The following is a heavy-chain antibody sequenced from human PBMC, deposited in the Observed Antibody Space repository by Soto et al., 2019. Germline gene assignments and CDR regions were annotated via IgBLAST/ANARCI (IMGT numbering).Heavy chain of an antibody. CDR3: AIDRSIAVRGDVFDS. Sequence: GGSLRLSCAASGFTFSSYSMNWVRQAPGKGLEWVSSISSSSSYIYYADAVKGRFTISRDNAKNYLYLQMISLRAEDTAVYYGAIDRSIAVRGDVFDSWGQGTIVTVSS. V-gene: IGHV3-21*01. D-gene: IGHD6-19*01. J-gene: IGHJ3*02. CDR2: ISSSSSYI. CDR1: GFTFSSYS.